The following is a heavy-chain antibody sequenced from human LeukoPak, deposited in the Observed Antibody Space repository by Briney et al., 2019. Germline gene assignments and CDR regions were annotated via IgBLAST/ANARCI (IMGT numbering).Heavy chain of an antibody. J-gene: IGHJ6*02. D-gene: IGHD2-8*02. CDR2: INPNSGGT. CDR1: GYTFTGYY. CDR3: ARVLVVSNYHYYGMDV. V-gene: IGHV1-2*02. Sequence: ASVKVSCKASGYTFTGYYMHWARQAPGQGLEWMGWINPNSGGTNYAQKFQGRVTMTRDTSISTAYMELSRLRSDDTAVYYCARVLVVSNYHYYGMDVWGQGTTVTVSS.